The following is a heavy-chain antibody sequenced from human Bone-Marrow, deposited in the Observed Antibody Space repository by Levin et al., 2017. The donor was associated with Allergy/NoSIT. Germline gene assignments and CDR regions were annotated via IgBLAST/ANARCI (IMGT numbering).Heavy chain of an antibody. J-gene: IGHJ4*02. Sequence: PGGSLRLSCAASGFTFRHYTMNWVRQAPGKGLEWVSCITSSGDGTYYADSVKGRFTISRDNAKNSLYLQLNRLRDEDTAMYYCVRDPARGYYDSSGYSGDHWGQGTLVTVSS. CDR3: VRDPARGYYDSSGYSGDH. D-gene: IGHD3-22*01. CDR1: GFTFRHYT. V-gene: IGHV3-48*02. CDR2: ITSSGDGT.